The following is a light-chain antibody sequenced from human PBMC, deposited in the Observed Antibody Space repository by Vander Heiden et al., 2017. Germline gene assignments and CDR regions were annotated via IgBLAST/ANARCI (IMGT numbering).Light chain of an antibody. V-gene: IGKV4-1*01. J-gene: IGKJ2*01. CDR2: WAS. CDR1: QIVLHSSNNKNY. Sequence: DIVMTQSPDSLVVSLGERPTINGKSSQIVLHSSNNKNYLAWYQQKPGQPPKLLMYWASTRESGVPDRFSGSGSGTDFTLAISSLQAEDVAVYYCQQYYTTPHTFGQGTKLEIK. CDR3: QQYYTTPHT.